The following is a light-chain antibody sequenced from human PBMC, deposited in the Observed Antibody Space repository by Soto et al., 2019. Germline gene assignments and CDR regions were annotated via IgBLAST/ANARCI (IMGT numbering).Light chain of an antibody. CDR3: QHYSSTLRIVT. CDR1: QAIDSW. J-gene: IGKJ3*01. V-gene: IGKV1-39*01. Sequence: DIQMTQSPATLSSSVRERLTITCRASQAIDSWLAWYQQKPGEAPKLLIFTGSLLHSGVPPRFSGSGSGTDFSLTINSLQPEDFATYYCQHYSSTLRIVTFGPGTRWIS. CDR2: TGS.